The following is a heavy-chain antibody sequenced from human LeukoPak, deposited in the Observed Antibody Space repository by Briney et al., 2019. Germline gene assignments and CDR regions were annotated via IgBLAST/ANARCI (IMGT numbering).Heavy chain of an antibody. V-gene: IGHV4-4*07. CDR3: AGSRGVGYYDSSAAGVFDY. CDR1: GGSISSYY. D-gene: IGHD3-22*01. Sequence: SETLSLTCTVSGGSISSYYWSWIRQPAGKGLEWIGRIYTSGSTNYNPSLKSRVTMSVDTSKNQFSLKLSSVTAADTAVYYCAGSRGVGYYDSSAAGVFDYWGQGTLVTVSS. CDR2: IYTSGST. J-gene: IGHJ4*02.